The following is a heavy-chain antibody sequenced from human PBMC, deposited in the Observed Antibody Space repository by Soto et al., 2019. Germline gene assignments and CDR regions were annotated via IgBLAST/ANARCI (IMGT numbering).Heavy chain of an antibody. Sequence: GGSLRLSCAASGFTFSSYSMNWVRQAPGKGLEWVSYISSSSSTIYYADSVKGRFTISRDNAKNSLYLQMNSLRAEDTAVYYCARDSGYSYGPLDYWGQGALVTGSS. CDR3: ARDSGYSYGPLDY. CDR2: ISSSSSTI. D-gene: IGHD5-18*01. V-gene: IGHV3-48*01. J-gene: IGHJ4*02. CDR1: GFTFSSYS.